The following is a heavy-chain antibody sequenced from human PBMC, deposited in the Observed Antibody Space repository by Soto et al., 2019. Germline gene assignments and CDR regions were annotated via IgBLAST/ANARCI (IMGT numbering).Heavy chain of an antibody. J-gene: IGHJ4*02. CDR3: GSYGEKYCDV. D-gene: IGHD4-17*01. Sequence: QVQLQESGPGLVKPSETLSLTCTVSGGSMSSDFWNWIRQPPGKVLEWIGYIYYSGTTYYNPSPKSRPTLSLDTPKNQFALKLSSVTAADTAVYYCGSYGEKYCDVWGQGSLVTVSS. CDR1: GGSMSSDF. V-gene: IGHV4-59*08. CDR2: IYYSGTT.